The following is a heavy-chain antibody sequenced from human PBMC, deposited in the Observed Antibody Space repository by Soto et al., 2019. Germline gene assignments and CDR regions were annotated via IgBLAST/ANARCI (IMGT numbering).Heavy chain of an antibody. J-gene: IGHJ3*02. CDR2: IIPILGIA. CDR1: GGTFSSYT. CDR3: ARVAVVATIETSPPINAFDI. V-gene: IGHV1-69*02. D-gene: IGHD5-12*01. Sequence: GASVKVSCKASGGTFSSYTISWVRQAPGQGLEWMGRIIPILGIANYAQKFQGRVTITADKSTSTAYMELSSLRSEDTAVYYCARVAVVATIETSPPINAFDIWGQGTMVTVS.